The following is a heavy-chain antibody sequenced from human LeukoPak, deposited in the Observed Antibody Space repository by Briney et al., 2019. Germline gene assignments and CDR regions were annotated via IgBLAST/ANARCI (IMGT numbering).Heavy chain of an antibody. J-gene: IGHJ5*02. Sequence: SETLSLTRTVSGGSISSYYWSWIRQPAGKGLEWIGRIYTSGSTNYNPSLKSRVTISVDTSKNQFSLELSSVTAADTAVYYCAREVLWFGELSGWFDPWGQGTLVTASS. V-gene: IGHV4-4*07. CDR3: AREVLWFGELSGWFDP. CDR2: IYTSGST. CDR1: GGSISSYY. D-gene: IGHD3-10*01.